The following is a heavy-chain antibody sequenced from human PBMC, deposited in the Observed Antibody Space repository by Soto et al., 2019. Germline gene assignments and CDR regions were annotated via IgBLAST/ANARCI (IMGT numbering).Heavy chain of an antibody. CDR2: ISSSGSPA. V-gene: IGHV3-11*01. CDR3: ARAINWNYDFDY. Sequence: GGSLRLSCAASGFTFSNYYLTWIRQAPGKGLEWISYISSSGSPAYYADSVKGRFTISRDNAKNSLYLQMNSLRAEDTAVYYCARAINWNYDFDYWGQGTLVTVSS. J-gene: IGHJ4*02. CDR1: GFTFSNYY. D-gene: IGHD1-7*01.